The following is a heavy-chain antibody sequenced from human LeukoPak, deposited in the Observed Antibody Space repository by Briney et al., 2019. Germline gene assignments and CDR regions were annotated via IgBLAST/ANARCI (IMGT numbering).Heavy chain of an antibody. CDR2: ISYDGSNK. V-gene: IGHV3-30-3*01. CDR3: ARGYGNYDFWSGNYYGMDV. CDR1: GFTFSSYA. J-gene: IGHJ6*02. D-gene: IGHD3-3*01. Sequence: GRSLRLSCAASGFTFSSYAMHWVRQAPGKGLEWVAVISYDGSNKYYADAAKGRFTISRDNSKNTLYLQMNSLRAEDTAVYYCARGYGNYDFWSGNYYGMDVWGQGTTVTVSS.